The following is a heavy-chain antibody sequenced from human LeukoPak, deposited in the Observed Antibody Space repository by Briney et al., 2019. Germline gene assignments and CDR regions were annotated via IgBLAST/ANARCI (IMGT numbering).Heavy chain of an antibody. D-gene: IGHD3-3*01. V-gene: IGHV3-21*01. Sequence: GGSLRLSCAASGFPFSAYSMNWVRQAPGKGLEWVSSISSSSSCIYYADSVKGRFTISRDNAKNSLYLQMNSLRAEDTAVYYCARDRGDYDFWSGSTGFDYWGQGTLVTVSS. CDR3: ARDRGDYDFWSGSTGFDY. CDR1: GFPFSAYS. CDR2: ISSSSSCI. J-gene: IGHJ4*02.